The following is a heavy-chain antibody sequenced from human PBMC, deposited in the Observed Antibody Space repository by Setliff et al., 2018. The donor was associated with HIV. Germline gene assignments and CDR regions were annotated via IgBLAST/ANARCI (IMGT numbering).Heavy chain of an antibody. Sequence: ASVKVSCKASGYTFTSYSMHWVRQAPGQRLEWMGWISPNNFNTQYAKNFQGRVTMTWDTSTSTGYMEVYRLRSDDTAVYFCARSCRSSGYCHFDYWGQGTLVTVSS. D-gene: IGHD3-22*01. CDR2: ISPNNFNT. J-gene: IGHJ4*02. V-gene: IGHV1-2*02. CDR3: ARSCRSSGYCHFDY. CDR1: GYTFTSYS.